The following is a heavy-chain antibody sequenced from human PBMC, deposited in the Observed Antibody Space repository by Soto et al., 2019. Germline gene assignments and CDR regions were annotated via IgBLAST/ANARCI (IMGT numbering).Heavy chain of an antibody. J-gene: IGHJ4*02. CDR3: TAGLSPGNS. Sequence: EVQLVESGGDLVQPGGSLRLSCAASGFTVSNNYISWVRQAPGKGLEWVSLMYSSGTTHYADSVKGRFTISRGSSKNTVFLQMNSLTAEDTAVYFCTAGLSPGNSWGQGTLVTVSS. CDR2: MYSSGTT. CDR1: GFTVSNNY. V-gene: IGHV3-66*01. D-gene: IGHD2-21*02.